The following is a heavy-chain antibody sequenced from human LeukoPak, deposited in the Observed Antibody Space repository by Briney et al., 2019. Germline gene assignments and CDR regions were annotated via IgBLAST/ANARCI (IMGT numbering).Heavy chain of an antibody. CDR1: GYTFTSYG. V-gene: IGHV1-18*01. CDR3: ARRYCSSTSCYEGADY. J-gene: IGHJ4*02. Sequence: GASVKVSCKASGYTFTSYGISWVRPAPGQGLEWMGWISAYNGNTNYAQKLQGRVTMTTDTSTSTAYMELRSLRSDDTAVYYCARRYCSSTSCYEGADYWGQGTLVTVSS. D-gene: IGHD2-2*01. CDR2: ISAYNGNT.